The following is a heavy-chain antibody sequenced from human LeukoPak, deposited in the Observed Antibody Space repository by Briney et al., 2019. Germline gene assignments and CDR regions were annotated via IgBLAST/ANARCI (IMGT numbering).Heavy chain of an antibody. J-gene: IGHJ4*02. Sequence: GGFLRLSCAASGFTVSSDYMSWVRQAPGKGLEWVSVIYSGGSTYYADSVKGRFTISRDNSKNTLYLQMNSLRAEDTAVYYCVSSGYYYGENFDYWGQGTLVTVSS. D-gene: IGHD3-22*01. CDR2: IYSGGST. CDR3: VSSGYYYGENFDY. V-gene: IGHV3-66*02. CDR1: GFTVSSDY.